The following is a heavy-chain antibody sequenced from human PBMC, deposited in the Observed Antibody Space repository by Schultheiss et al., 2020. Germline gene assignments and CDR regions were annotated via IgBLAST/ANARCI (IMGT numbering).Heavy chain of an antibody. Sequence: AAVKVSCKASGYTFTDYYVHWVRQAPGQGLEWMGWINPNGGATDFAQRFQGRLTMTRDTSTSTVYMELSSLRSEDTAVYYCARENYCSGGSCYYYGMDVWGQGTTVTVSS. J-gene: IGHJ6*02. CDR3: ARENYCSGGSCYYYGMDV. D-gene: IGHD2-15*01. CDR2: INPNGGAT. CDR1: GYTFTDYY. V-gene: IGHV1-2*02.